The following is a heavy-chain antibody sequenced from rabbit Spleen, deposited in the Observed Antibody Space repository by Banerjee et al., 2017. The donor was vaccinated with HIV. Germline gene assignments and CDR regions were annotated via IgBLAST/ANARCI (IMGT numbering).Heavy chain of an antibody. CDR1: GFTLSSYY. CDR3: ARDGAGGTYLAW. D-gene: IGHD8-1*01. V-gene: IGHV1S7*01. Sequence: HLKESGGGLVQPGGSLKLSCTASGFTLSSYYMNWVRQAPGKGLEWIGYIDPVFGITYYANWVSGRFSISRENAQNTVFLQMTSLTAADTATYFCARDGAGGTYLAWWGPGTLVT. J-gene: IGHJ4*01. CDR2: IDPVFGIT.